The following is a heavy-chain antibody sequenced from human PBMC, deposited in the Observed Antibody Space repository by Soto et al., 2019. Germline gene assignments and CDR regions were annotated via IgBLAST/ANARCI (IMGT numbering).Heavy chain of an antibody. J-gene: IGHJ6*01. V-gene: IGHV1-18*01. CDR1: GYNFTTYG. CDR2: ISGDSVNT. Sequence: ASVKVSCKAAGYNFTTYGISWVRQAPGQGLEWMGWISGDSVNTKSAPKLQDRITMTTDTSAGTAYMELRRLRSDDTAVYFCARGGQQQAKATYYYFSRMDIWGQGTTVTVSS. D-gene: IGHD6-13*01. CDR3: ARGGQQQAKATYYYFSRMDI.